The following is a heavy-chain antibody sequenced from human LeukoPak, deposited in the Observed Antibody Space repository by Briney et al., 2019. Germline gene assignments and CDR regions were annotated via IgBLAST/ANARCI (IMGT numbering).Heavy chain of an antibody. J-gene: IGHJ6*03. CDR3: ARGPIYYYMDV. Sequence: ASETLSLTCTVSGGSISSYYWSWIRQPPGKGPEWIGYIYYSGSTNYNPSLKSRVTISVDTSKNQFSLNLSSVTAADTAVYYCARGPIYYYMDVWGRGTTVTVSS. CDR2: IYYSGST. CDR1: GGSISSYY. V-gene: IGHV4-59*01.